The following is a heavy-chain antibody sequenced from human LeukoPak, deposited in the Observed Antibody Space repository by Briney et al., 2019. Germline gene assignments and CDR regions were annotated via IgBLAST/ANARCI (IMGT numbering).Heavy chain of an antibody. J-gene: IGHJ3*02. CDR1: GYTFTNYY. Sequence: ASVKVSCKASGYTFTNYYMHWVRQAPGQGLEWMGLTNPGGGNTNYAQNFQGRVTMTRDTSTSTVYMELSSLRSEDTAIYYCARIRDGYNDAYDIWGQGTVVTVPS. CDR2: TNPGGGNT. V-gene: IGHV1-46*01. D-gene: IGHD5-24*01. CDR3: ARIRDGYNDAYDI.